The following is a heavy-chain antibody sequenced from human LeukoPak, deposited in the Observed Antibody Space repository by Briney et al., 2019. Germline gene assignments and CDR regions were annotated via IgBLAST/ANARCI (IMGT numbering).Heavy chain of an antibody. J-gene: IGHJ6*03. Sequence: PGGSLRLSCAASGFTFSSYGMHWVRQAPGKGLEWVAFIRYDGSNKYYADSVKGRFTISRDNSKNTLYLQMNSLRAEDTAVYYCAKDGYYYDSSGYYSYYYYYMDVWGKGTTVTVSS. CDR2: IRYDGSNK. D-gene: IGHD3-22*01. CDR1: GFTFSSYG. V-gene: IGHV3-30*02. CDR3: AKDGYYYDSSGYYSYYYYYMDV.